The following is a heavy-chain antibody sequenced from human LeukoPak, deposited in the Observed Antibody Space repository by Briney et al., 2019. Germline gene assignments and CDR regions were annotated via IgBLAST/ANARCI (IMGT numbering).Heavy chain of an antibody. CDR1: GGSFSGYY. Sequence: SETLSLTCAVYGGSFSGYYWSWIRQPPGKGLEWIGEINHSGSTNYNPSLKSRVTISVDTSKNQFSLKLSSVTAADTAVYYCAGNSSGWPKVDYWGQGTLVTVSS. D-gene: IGHD6-19*01. V-gene: IGHV4-34*01. CDR3: AGNSSGWPKVDY. J-gene: IGHJ4*02. CDR2: INHSGST.